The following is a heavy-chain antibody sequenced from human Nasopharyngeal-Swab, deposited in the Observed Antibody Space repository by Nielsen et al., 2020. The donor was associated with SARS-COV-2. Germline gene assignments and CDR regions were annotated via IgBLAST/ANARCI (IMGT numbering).Heavy chain of an antibody. CDR2: IYTSGNT. D-gene: IGHD2-8*01. V-gene: IGHV4-61*02. Sequence: SETLSLTCTVSGGSITTGAFYWSWVRQPAGKGLEWIGRIYTSGNTNYNPSLKSRVTISIDTSKNQFSLSLSSLTAADTAVYYCARGYCGNGGWFGSGEWGQGTLVTVSS. CDR3: ARGYCGNGGWFGSGE. J-gene: IGHJ4*02. CDR1: GGSITTGAFY.